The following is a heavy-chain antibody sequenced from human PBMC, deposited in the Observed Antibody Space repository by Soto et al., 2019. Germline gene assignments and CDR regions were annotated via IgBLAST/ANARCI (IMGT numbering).Heavy chain of an antibody. CDR2: IDNHGDGT. Sequence: GGSLRLSCAASGFTFTNYWMHWVRQVPGEGLVWVSRIDNHGDGTSYADFMKGRFTISRDNAKNTLYLQMNSLRVEDTAIYYCGTVFEKWGQGTMVTVSS. CDR1: GFTFTNYW. J-gene: IGHJ3*02. V-gene: IGHV3-74*01. CDR3: GTVFEK.